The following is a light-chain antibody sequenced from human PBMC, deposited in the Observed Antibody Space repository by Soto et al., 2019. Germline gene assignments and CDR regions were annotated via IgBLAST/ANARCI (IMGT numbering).Light chain of an antibody. J-gene: IGLJ1*01. CDR1: SSDVGGYNY. CDR3: SSYAGSNKSV. V-gene: IGLV2-8*01. CDR2: EVS. Sequence: SVRTQPPSASGSPGQSVTISCTGTSSDVGGYNYVSWYQQHPGKAPKLMIYEVSKRPSGVPDRFSGSKSGNTASLTVSGLQPEDEADYYCSSYAGSNKSVFGTGTKVTVL.